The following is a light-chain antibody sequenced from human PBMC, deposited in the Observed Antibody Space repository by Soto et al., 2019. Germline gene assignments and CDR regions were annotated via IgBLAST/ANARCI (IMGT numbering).Light chain of an antibody. CDR1: QSINSW. J-gene: IGKJ1*01. V-gene: IGKV1-5*03. Sequence: DIQMTQSPSTLPASVGDRVTITCRASQSINSWLAWYQQKPGKAPKLLIYMASSLESGVPSRFSGSGSGTEFTLTISSLQPDDFATYYCQQYSSFSGTFGKGTKVEIK. CDR2: MAS. CDR3: QQYSSFSGT.